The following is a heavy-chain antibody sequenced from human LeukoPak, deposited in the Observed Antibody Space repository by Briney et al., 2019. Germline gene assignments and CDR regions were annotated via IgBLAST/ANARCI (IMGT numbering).Heavy chain of an antibody. D-gene: IGHD3-3*01. CDR1: GFIFDTHD. V-gene: IGHV3-7*01. CDR2: IKPDGSEK. Sequence: PGGSLRLSCGASGFIFDTHDMHWVRQAPGKGLEWVATIKPDGSEKYYVDSVKGRFTISRDNAKRSLYLQMDSLRAEDTAVYYCARDASAYYWGQGTLVTVSS. CDR3: ARDASAYY. J-gene: IGHJ4*02.